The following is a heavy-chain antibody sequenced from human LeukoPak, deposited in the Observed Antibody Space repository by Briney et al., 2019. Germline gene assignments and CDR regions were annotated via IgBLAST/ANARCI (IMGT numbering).Heavy chain of an antibody. D-gene: IGHD4-17*01. CDR1: GFTFSSYA. CDR2: ISGSGGST. CDR3: ARGHRDTVTTDY. J-gene: IGHJ4*02. V-gene: IGHV3-23*01. Sequence: AGGSLRLSCAASGFTFSSYAMSWVRQAPGKGLEWVSAISGSGGSTYYADSVKGRFTISRDNSKNTLYLQMNSLRAEDTAVYYCARGHRDTVTTDYWGQGTLVTVSS.